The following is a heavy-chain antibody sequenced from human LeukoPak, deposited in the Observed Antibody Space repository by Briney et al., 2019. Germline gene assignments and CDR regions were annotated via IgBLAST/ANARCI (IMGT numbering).Heavy chain of an antibody. J-gene: IGHJ3*02. CDR3: ARFSSIVVVPALGSDAFDI. CDR1: GYTFTSYD. Sequence: ASVKVSCKASGYTFTSYDINWVRQASGQGLEWMGWISAYNGNTNYAQKLQGRVTMTTDTSTSTAYMELRSLRSDDTAVYYCARFSSIVVVPALGSDAFDIWGQGTMVTVSS. CDR2: ISAYNGNT. V-gene: IGHV1-18*01. D-gene: IGHD2-2*01.